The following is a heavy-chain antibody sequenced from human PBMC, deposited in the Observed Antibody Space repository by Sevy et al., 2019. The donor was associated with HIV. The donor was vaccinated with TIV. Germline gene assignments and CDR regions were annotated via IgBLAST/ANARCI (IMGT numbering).Heavy chain of an antibody. V-gene: IGHV3-30*18. CDR2: TSYNEGGE. CDR1: GFTFSNYG. Sequence: GGSLRLSCVASGFTFSNYGTHWVRQAPGKGLEWVAITSYNEGGENYADSVKGRFTISRDNSKNKVYLQMYRLTTEDTAVYYCAKDTGSSGYDHYGLDVWGQGTTVTVSS. J-gene: IGHJ6*02. CDR3: AKDTGSSGYDHYGLDV. D-gene: IGHD6-19*01.